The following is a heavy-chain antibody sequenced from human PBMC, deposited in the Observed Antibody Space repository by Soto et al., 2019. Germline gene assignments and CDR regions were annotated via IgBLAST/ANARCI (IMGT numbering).Heavy chain of an antibody. D-gene: IGHD3-10*01. V-gene: IGHV1-8*01. CDR2: MNPNSGNT. J-gene: IGHJ6*02. CDR3: ARTYMVRGVIIRGYYYYGMDV. Sequence: ASVKVSCKSSGYTFTRYDINWVRQATGHGLEWMGWMNPNSGNTGYAQKFQGRVTMTRNTSISTAYMELSSLRSEDTAVYYCARTYMVRGVIIRGYYYYGMDVWGQGTTVTVSS. CDR1: GYTFTRYD.